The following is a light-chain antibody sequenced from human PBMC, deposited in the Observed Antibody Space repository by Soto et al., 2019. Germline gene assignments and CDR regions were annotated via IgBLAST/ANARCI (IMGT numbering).Light chain of an antibody. CDR1: SSNIGGNT. CDR3: SAWDDSLNGWV. CDR2: SNN. V-gene: IGLV1-44*01. J-gene: IGLJ3*02. Sequence: QPVLTQAPSASGTPGQRVTISCSGSSSNIGGNTVNWYQQLPGTAPKLLIYSNNQRPSGVPDRFSGSKSGTSASLAISGLQSEDEADYYCSAWDDSLNGWVFGGGTKLTVL.